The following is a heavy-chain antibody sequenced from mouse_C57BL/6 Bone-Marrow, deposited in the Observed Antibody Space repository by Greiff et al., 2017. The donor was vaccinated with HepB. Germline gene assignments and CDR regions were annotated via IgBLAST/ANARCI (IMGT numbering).Heavy chain of an antibody. V-gene: IGHV1-81*01. CDR1: GYTFTSYG. J-gene: IGHJ4*01. Sequence: QVQLQQSGAELVRPGASVKLSCKASGYTFTSYGISWVKQSTGQGLEWIGEIYPRSGNTYYNEKFKGKATLTADKSSSTAYMELRSLTSEDSAVYFCARPIGDYAMDYWGQGTSVTVSS. CDR2: IYPRSGNT. D-gene: IGHD3-1*01. CDR3: ARPIGDYAMDY.